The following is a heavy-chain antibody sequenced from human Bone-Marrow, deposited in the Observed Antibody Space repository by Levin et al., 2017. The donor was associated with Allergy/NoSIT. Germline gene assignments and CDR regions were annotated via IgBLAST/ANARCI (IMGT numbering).Heavy chain of an antibody. J-gene: IGHJ6*02. V-gene: IGHV3-53*01. CDR3: ARDLTGDRGMDV. CDR2: IYSGGST. D-gene: IGHD7-27*01. Sequence: GGSLRLSCAASGFTISSNYMSWVRQAPGKGLEWVSVIYSGGSTYYADSVKGRFTISRDNSKNTLYLQMNSLRAEDTAVYYCARDLTGDRGMDVWGQGTTVTVSS. CDR1: GFTISSNY.